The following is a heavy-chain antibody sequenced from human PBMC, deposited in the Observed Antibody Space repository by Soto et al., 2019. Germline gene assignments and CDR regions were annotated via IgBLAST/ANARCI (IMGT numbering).Heavy chain of an antibody. CDR2: IKTKNDGETT. J-gene: IGHJ4*02. Sequence: EGQLVESGGGLVKPGESLSLSCEVSGITINTAWISWVRQAPGKGLEWVGRIKTKNDGETTEFAAAVDGRFSISRDDSRNTIYLQMNSLRTEDTAVYYCTPEWWGDFAWGQGSLVTVSS. V-gene: IGHV3-15*01. D-gene: IGHD3-10*01. CDR1: GITINTAW. CDR3: TPEWWGDFA.